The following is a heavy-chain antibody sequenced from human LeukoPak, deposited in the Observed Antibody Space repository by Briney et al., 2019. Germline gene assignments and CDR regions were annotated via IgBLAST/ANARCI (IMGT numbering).Heavy chain of an antibody. V-gene: IGHV1-69*13. CDR1: GYTFTSYD. J-gene: IGHJ6*02. Sequence: SVKVSCKASGYTFTSYDINWVRQAPGQGLEWMGGIIPIFGTANYAQKFQGRVTITADESTSTAYMELSSLRSEDTAVYYCARDANPTITIFGVVIAPRSYRYGMDVWGQGTTVTVSS. CDR3: ARDANPTITIFGVVIAPRSYRYGMDV. D-gene: IGHD3-3*01. CDR2: IIPIFGTA.